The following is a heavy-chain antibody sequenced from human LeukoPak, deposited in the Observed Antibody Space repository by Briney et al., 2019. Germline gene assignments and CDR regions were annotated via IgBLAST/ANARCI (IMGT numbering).Heavy chain of an antibody. J-gene: IGHJ4*02. CDR1: GFTFSSYE. V-gene: IGHV3-9*01. D-gene: IGHD2-21*01. CDR2: ISWNSGNI. CDR3: AKDTVVMSGSFDY. Sequence: GGSLRLSCAASGFTFSSYEMNWVRQAPGKGLEWVSGISWNSGNIGYADSVKGRFTISRDNAKNSLYLQMNSLRAEDTALYYCAKDTVVMSGSFDYWGQGTLVTVSS.